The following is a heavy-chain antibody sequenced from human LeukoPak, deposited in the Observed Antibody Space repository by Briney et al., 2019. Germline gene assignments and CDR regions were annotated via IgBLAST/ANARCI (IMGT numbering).Heavy chain of an antibody. J-gene: IGHJ3*02. CDR3: ARENVEMATGNAFDI. CDR2: INPNSGGT. CDR1: GYTFTGYY. D-gene: IGHD5-24*01. V-gene: IGHV1-2*06. Sequence: ASVKVSCKASGYTFTGYYMNWVRQAPGQGLEWMGRINPNSGGTNYAQKFQGRVTMTRDTSISTAYMELSSLRSEDTAVYYCARENVEMATGNAFDIWGQGTMVTVSS.